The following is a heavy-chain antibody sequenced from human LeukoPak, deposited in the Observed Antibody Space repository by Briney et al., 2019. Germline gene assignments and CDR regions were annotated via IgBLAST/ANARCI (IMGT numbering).Heavy chain of an antibody. Sequence: SETLSLTCAVYGGSFSGYYWSWIRQPPGKGLEWIGEINHSGSTNYNPSLKSRVTISVDTFKNQFSLKLSSVTAADTAVYYCARGYYDFWSGYLNWFDPWGQGTLVTVSS. J-gene: IGHJ5*02. D-gene: IGHD3-3*01. CDR2: INHSGST. CDR3: ARGYYDFWSGYLNWFDP. CDR1: GGSFSGYY. V-gene: IGHV4-34*01.